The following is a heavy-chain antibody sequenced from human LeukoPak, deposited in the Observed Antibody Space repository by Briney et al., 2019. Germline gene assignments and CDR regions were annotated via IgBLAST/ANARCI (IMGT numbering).Heavy chain of an antibody. D-gene: IGHD5-12*01. V-gene: IGHV1-24*01. CDR3: AAAATMPYYMDV. J-gene: IGHJ6*03. CDR1: GYSLSELS. Sequence: ASVKVSCKISGYSLSELSIHWVRQAPGKGLEWMGGFDREDDEAIYAQSFQGRVTMTEDTSTDTAYMELSSLRSEDTAVYYCAAAATMPYYMDVWGKGTTVTVSS. CDR2: FDREDDEA.